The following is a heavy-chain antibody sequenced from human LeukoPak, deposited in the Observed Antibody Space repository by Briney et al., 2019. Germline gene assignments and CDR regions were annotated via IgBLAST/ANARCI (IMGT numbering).Heavy chain of an antibody. CDR2: IYYSGST. CDR1: GGSISSSSNY. D-gene: IGHD6-19*01. V-gene: IGHV4-39*01. J-gene: IGHJ4*02. CDR3: ATTRPDSGWYDY. Sequence: SETLSLTCTVSGGSISSSSNYWGWIRQPPGKGLEWIGSIYYSGSTYYNPSLKSRVTISVDTSKNQFSLKLSSVTAADTAVYYCATTRPDSGWYDYWGQGILVTVSS.